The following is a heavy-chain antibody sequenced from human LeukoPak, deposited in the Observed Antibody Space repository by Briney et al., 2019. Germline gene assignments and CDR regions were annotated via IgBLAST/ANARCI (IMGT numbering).Heavy chain of an antibody. CDR1: GFTFSSYG. J-gene: IGHJ2*01. CDR2: ISFDGTIK. CDR3: ARDPAGAAGERGWYFDL. D-gene: IGHD1-1*01. Sequence: GSLRLSCAASGFTFSSYGIHWIRQAPGKGLEGVAVISFDGTIKYYADSVKGRFTSSRDNSKNTLYLQMNSLRVEDTAVYYCARDPAGAAGERGWYFDLWGRGTLVTVSS. V-gene: IGHV3-30*03.